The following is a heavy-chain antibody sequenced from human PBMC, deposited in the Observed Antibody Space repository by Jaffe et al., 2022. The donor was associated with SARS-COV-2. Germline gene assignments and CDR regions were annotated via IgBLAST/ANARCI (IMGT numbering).Heavy chain of an antibody. Sequence: QVQLQESGPGLVKPSETLSLTCTVSGGSISSYYWSWIRQPPGKGLEWIGYIYYSGSTNYNPSLKSRVTISVDTSKNQFSLKLSSVTAADTAVYYCARGLSYYYGSGSYLDYYYYYRDVWGKGTTVTVSS. D-gene: IGHD3-10*01. CDR2: IYYSGST. CDR3: ARGLSYYYGSGSYLDYYYYYRDV. CDR1: GGSISSYY. V-gene: IGHV4-59*01. J-gene: IGHJ6*03.